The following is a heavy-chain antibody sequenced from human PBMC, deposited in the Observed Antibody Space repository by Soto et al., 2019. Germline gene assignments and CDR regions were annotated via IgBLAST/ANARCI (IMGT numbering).Heavy chain of an antibody. CDR2: INPNSGGT. CDR1: GYTFTCYY. D-gene: IGHD6-19*01. Sequence: ASVKVSCKACGYTFTCYYMHWVRQAPGQGLEWMGWINPNSGGTNYAQKFQGRVTMTRDTSNSTVYMELSRLRAEDTAVYYCASDSSGWYAQYFQHWGQGTLVTVYS. V-gene: IGHV1-2*02. J-gene: IGHJ1*01. CDR3: ASDSSGWYAQYFQH.